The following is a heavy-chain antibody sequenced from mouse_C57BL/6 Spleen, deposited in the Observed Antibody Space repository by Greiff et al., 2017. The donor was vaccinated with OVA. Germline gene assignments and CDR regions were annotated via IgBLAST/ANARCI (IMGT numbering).Heavy chain of an antibody. J-gene: IGHJ1*03. CDR2: ISSGSSTI. V-gene: IGHV5-17*01. CDR1: GFTFSDYG. D-gene: IGHD2-4*01. CDR3: AIIYYDYDGGYFDV. Sequence: EVKVVESGGGLVKPGGSLKLSCAASGFTFSDYGMHWVRQAPEKGLEWVAYISSGSSTIYYADTVQGRFTISRENAEKTLFLPMTSLRSEESAMYYCAIIYYDYDGGYFDVWGTGTTVTVSS.